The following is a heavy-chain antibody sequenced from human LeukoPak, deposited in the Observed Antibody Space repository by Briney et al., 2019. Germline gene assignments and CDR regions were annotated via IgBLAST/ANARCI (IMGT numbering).Heavy chain of an antibody. CDR1: GASISSYY. CDR2: IFYSGST. V-gene: IGHV4-59*01. J-gene: IGHJ3*02. Sequence: SETLSLTCTVSGASISSYYWSWIRQPPGKGLEWIGYIFYSGSTNYNPSLESRVTMSVDTSKNQFSLKLSSVTAADRAFYYCARTYGRAFDIWGQGTMVTVSS. CDR3: ARTYGRAFDI. D-gene: IGHD4-17*01.